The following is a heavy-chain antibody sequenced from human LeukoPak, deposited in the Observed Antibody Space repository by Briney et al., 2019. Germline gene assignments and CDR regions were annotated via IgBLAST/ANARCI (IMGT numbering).Heavy chain of an antibody. D-gene: IGHD3-22*01. CDR2: IIPIFGTA. Sequence: SVKVSCKASGGTFSSYAISWVRQAPGQGLEWMGGIIPIFGTANYAQKFQGRVTITADESTSTAYMELSNLRSEDTAVYYCAREGYYDSSHYFDYWGQGTLVTVSS. CDR1: GGTFSSYA. V-gene: IGHV1-69*01. CDR3: AREGYYDSSHYFDY. J-gene: IGHJ4*02.